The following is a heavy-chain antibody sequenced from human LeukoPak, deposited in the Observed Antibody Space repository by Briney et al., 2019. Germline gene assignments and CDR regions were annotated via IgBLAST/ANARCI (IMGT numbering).Heavy chain of an antibody. D-gene: IGHD3-3*01. V-gene: IGHV3-49*04. CDR2: IRSKAYGGTI. CDR1: GFTFGDYA. J-gene: IGHJ4*02. CDR3: ARVTIFGVVIIRYLFDY. Sequence: GGSLRLSCTVSGFTFGDYAMSWVRQAPGKGLEWVGFIRSKAYGGTIEYAASVKGRFTISRDDSKSIAYLQMNSLKTEDTAVYYCARVTIFGVVIIRYLFDYWGQGTLVTVSS.